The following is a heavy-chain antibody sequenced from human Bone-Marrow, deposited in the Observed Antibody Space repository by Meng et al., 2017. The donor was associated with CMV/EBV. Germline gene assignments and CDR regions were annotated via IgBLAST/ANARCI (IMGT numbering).Heavy chain of an antibody. CDR3: ARAETVWSGYYTEYYFDY. CDR2: INPNSGGT. J-gene: IGHJ4*02. CDR1: GYTFTGYY. Sequence: ASVKVSCKASGYTFTGYYMHWVRQAPGQGLEWMGWINPNSGGTNYAQKFQGRVTMTRDTSTSTAYMELRSLRSDDTAVYYCARAETVWSGYYTEYYFDYWGQGTLVTVSS. V-gene: IGHV1-2*02. D-gene: IGHD3-3*01.